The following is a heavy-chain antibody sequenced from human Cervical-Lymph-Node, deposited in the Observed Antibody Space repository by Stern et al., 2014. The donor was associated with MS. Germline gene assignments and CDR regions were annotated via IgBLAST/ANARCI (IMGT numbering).Heavy chain of an antibody. Sequence: QVQLVESGGGVVQPGRSLRLSCAASGFTFSSYGMHWVRQAPGKGLEWVAVIWYDGSNKYYADSVKGRFTISRDNSKNTLYLQMNSLRAEDTAVYYCARDLGDGGNSGGEDYWGQGTLVTVSS. CDR1: GFTFSSYG. V-gene: IGHV3-33*01. CDR3: ARDLGDGGNSGGEDY. CDR2: IWYDGSNK. J-gene: IGHJ4*02. D-gene: IGHD4-23*01.